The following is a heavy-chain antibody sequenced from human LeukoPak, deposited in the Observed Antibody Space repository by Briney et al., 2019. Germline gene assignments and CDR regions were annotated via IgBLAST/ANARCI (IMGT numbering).Heavy chain of an antibody. CDR2: VIHGGSS. J-gene: IGHJ3*02. Sequence: KSSETLSLTCAVYGESFSGYSWSWFRQPPGKGLEWIGEVIHGGSSNYNPSLKSRVTISVDTSKNQFSLKLSSVTAADTAVYYCARLPLGDAFDIWGQGTMVTVSS. CDR1: GESFSGYS. V-gene: IGHV4-34*12. D-gene: IGHD3-16*01. CDR3: ARLPLGDAFDI.